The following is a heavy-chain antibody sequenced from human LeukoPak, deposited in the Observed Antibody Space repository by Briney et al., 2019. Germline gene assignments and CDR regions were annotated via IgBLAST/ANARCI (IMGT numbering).Heavy chain of an antibody. V-gene: IGHV4-39*07. CDR3: ARSADGMVRGVIITVHFDY. CDR1: GGSISSSSYY. Sequence: SETLSLTCTVSGGSISSSSYYWGWIRQPPGKGLEWIGSIYYSGSTYYNPSLKSRVTISVDTSKNQFSLKLSSVTAADTAVYYCARSADGMVRGVIITVHFDYWGQGTLVTVSS. J-gene: IGHJ4*02. D-gene: IGHD3-10*01. CDR2: IYYSGST.